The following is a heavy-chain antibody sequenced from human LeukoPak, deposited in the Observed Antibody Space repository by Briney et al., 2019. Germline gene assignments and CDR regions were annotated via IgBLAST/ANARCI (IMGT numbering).Heavy chain of an antibody. D-gene: IGHD6-19*01. CDR3: ARESHVLYSSGWHRFVDY. CDR2: IYTSGST. J-gene: IGHJ4*02. CDR1: GGSFSGYY. Sequence: PSETLSLTCGVSGGSFSGYYWSWIRQPAGKGLEWIGRIYTSGSTNYNPSLKSRVTMSVDTSKNQFSLKLSSVTAADTAVYYCARESHVLYSSGWHRFVDYWGQGTLVTVSS. V-gene: IGHV4-4*07.